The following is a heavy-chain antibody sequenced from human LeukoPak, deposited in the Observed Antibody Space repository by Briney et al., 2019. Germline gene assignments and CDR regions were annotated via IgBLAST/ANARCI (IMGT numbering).Heavy chain of an antibody. CDR3: ANSWYYLDSSGLPKSDAFDR. CDR1: GGSISSGAY. D-gene: IGHD3-22*01. V-gene: IGHV4-38-2*01. Sequence: SETLSLTCAVSGGSISSGAYWGWVRQPPGKGLEWIGTIYHSGSTYYNPSLNSRVTISIDTSKNQFSLKLTSVTAADTAVYYCANSWYYLDSSGLPKSDAFDRWGRGTLVTVSS. J-gene: IGHJ3*01. CDR2: IYHSGST.